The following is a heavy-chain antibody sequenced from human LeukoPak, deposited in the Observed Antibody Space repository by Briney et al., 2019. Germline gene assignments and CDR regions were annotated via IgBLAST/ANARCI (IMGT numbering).Heavy chain of an antibody. CDR1: GFTFSSYS. CDR2: ISSSSSYI. Sequence: GGSLKLSCAASGFTFSSYSMTWVRQAPGKGLEWVSSISSSSSYIYYADSVKGRFTISRDNAKNSLYLQMNSLRAEDTAVYYCARVSSSWYGFNYWGQGTLVTVSS. CDR3: ARVSSSWYGFNY. J-gene: IGHJ4*02. V-gene: IGHV3-21*01. D-gene: IGHD6-13*01.